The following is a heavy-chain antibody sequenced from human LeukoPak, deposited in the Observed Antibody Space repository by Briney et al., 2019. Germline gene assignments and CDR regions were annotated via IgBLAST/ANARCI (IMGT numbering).Heavy chain of an antibody. V-gene: IGHV3-23*01. D-gene: IGHD5-18*01. Sequence: PGGSLRLSCAASGFTFSNYAMSWVRQAPGKGLEWVSAISGSGGNTYYADSVKGRFTISRDNSKNTLYLQMNSLRAEDTAVYYCAKDGGPGGYSYGYWFDPWGQGTLVTVSS. CDR3: AKDGGPGGYSYGYWFDP. J-gene: IGHJ5*02. CDR1: GFTFSNYA. CDR2: ISGSGGNT.